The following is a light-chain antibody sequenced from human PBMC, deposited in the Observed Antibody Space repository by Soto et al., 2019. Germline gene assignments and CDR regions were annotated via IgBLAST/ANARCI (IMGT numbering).Light chain of an antibody. CDR2: GAS. CDR3: QQYGGSPRT. J-gene: IGKJ1*01. CDR1: QSISSNF. V-gene: IGKV3-20*01. Sequence: EIVLTQSPGTLSLSPGEGATLSRRASQSISSNFLAWYQQKRGQAPRLIIHGASNRATGIPDRFSGSGSGTDCTLTITRLEPEDFAVYYCQQYGGSPRTLGQGTKVDI.